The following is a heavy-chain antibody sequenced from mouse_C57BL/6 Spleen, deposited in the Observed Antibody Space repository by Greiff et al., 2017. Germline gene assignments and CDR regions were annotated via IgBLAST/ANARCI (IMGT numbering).Heavy chain of an antibody. CDR2: INPNNGGT. V-gene: IGHV1-26*01. Sequence: EVQLQQSGPELVKPGASVKISCKASGYTFTDYYMNWVKQSHGKSLEWIGDINPNNGGTSYNQKFKGKATLTVDKSSSTAYMELRSLTSEDSAVYYCARPSNWDVEYFDVWGTGTTVTVSS. D-gene: IGHD4-1*01. CDR1: GYTFTDYY. J-gene: IGHJ1*03. CDR3: ARPSNWDVEYFDV.